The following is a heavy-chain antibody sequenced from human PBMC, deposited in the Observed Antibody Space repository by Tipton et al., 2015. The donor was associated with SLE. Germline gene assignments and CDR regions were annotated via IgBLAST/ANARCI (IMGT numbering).Heavy chain of an antibody. V-gene: IGHV4-34*01. CDR1: GGSFSGYY. CDR3: ARGRSYSSSSSDFDY. Sequence: TLSLTCGVYGGSFSGYYWSWIRQPPGKGLEWIGEINYSGSTNYNPSLKSRVTISVDTSKNQFSLKLSSVTAADTAVYYCARGRSYSSSSSDFDYWGQGTLVTVSS. CDR2: INYSGST. J-gene: IGHJ4*02. D-gene: IGHD6-6*01.